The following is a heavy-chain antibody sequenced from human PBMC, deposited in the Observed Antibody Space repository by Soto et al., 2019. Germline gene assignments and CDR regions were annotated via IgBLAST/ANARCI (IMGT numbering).Heavy chain of an antibody. J-gene: IGHJ6*03. CDR2: INHSGST. CDR3: ARRRSYDFWSGFMDV. Sequence: PSETLSLTCAVYGGSFSGYYWSWIRRPPGKGLEWIGEINHSGSTNYNPSLKSRVTISVDTSKNQFSLKLSSVTAADTAMYYCARRRSYDFWSGFMDVWGKGTTVTVSS. CDR1: GGSFSGYY. V-gene: IGHV4-34*01. D-gene: IGHD3-3*01.